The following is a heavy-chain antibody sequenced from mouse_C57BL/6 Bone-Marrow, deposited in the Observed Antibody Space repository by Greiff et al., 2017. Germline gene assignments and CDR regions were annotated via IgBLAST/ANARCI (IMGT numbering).Heavy chain of an antibody. D-gene: IGHD1-1*01. Sequence: VQLVESGPELVKPGASVKLSCKASGYTFTSYDINWVKQRPGQGLEWIGWIYPRDGSTKYNEKFKGKATLTVDTYSSTAYMERHSLTSEDSAVYFCARDYGSSYWYFDVWGTGTTVTVSS. V-gene: IGHV1-85*01. CDR3: ARDYGSSYWYFDV. CDR2: IYPRDGST. J-gene: IGHJ1*03. CDR1: GYTFTSYD.